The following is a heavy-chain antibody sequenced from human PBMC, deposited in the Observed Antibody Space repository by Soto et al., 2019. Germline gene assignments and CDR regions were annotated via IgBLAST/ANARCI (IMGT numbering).Heavy chain of an antibody. Sequence: PSETLSLTCTVSGGSISSYYWSWIRQPPGKGLEWIGYIYYSGSTNYNPSLKSRVTISVDTSKNQFSLKLSSVTAADTAVYYCARAPYDILTGYRYYYYGMDVWGQGTTVTVSS. CDR1: GGSISSYY. CDR2: IYYSGST. V-gene: IGHV4-59*01. D-gene: IGHD3-9*01. CDR3: ARAPYDILTGYRYYYYGMDV. J-gene: IGHJ6*02.